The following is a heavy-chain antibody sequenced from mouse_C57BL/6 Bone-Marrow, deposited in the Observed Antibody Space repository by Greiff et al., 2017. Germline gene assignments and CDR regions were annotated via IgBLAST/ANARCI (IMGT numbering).Heavy chain of an antibody. Sequence: QVQLQQPGAELVMPGASVKLSCKASGYTFTSYWMHWVKQRPGQGLEWIGEIDPSDSYTNYNQKFKGKSTLTVDKSSSTAYMQLSSLTSEDSAVYYCARETTVAPYYAMEGWGQGTSGTVCS. CDR1: GYTFTSYW. V-gene: IGHV1-69*01. CDR3: ARETTVAPYYAMEG. D-gene: IGHD1-1*01. CDR2: IDPSDSYT. J-gene: IGHJ4*01.